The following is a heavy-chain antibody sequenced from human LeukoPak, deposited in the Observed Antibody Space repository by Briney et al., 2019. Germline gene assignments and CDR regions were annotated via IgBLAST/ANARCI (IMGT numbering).Heavy chain of an antibody. V-gene: IGHV4-34*01. CDR2: ISHSGST. CDR3: ARGDAGYSSGWYLDY. D-gene: IGHD6-19*01. CDR1: GGSFSDYF. J-gene: IGHJ4*02. Sequence: SETLSLTCAVYGGSFSDYFWSWIRQPPGKGLERIGEISHSGSTTYNPSLRSRVTISGDTSKKQFSLKLSSVTAADTAVYYCARGDAGYSSGWYLDYWGQGTLVTVSS.